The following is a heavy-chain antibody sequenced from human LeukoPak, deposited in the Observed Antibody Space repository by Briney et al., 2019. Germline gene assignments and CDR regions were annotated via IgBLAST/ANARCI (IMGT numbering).Heavy chain of an antibody. Sequence: PSETLSLTCAVSGYSISSGYYWGWIRQPPGKGLEWIGSIYHSGSTYYNPSLKSRVTTSVDTSKNQFSLKLSSVTAADTAVYYCASPHNWNHYFDYWGQGTLVTVSS. CDR3: ASPHNWNHYFDY. V-gene: IGHV4-38-2*01. J-gene: IGHJ4*02. D-gene: IGHD1-20*01. CDR2: IYHSGST. CDR1: GYSISSGYY.